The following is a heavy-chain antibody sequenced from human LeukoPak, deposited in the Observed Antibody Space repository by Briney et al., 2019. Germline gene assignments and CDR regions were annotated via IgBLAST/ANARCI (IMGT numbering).Heavy chain of an antibody. D-gene: IGHD2-2*02. CDR2: IYHSGST. CDR3: ARAPPKSKDCSSTSCYITDY. V-gene: IGHV4-30-2*01. CDR1: GGSISSGGYY. Sequence: TSETLSLTCTVSGGSISSGGYYWSWIRQPPGKGLEWIGYIYHSGSTYYNPSLKSRVTISVDRSKNQFSLELSSVTAADTAVYYCARAPPKSKDCSSTSCYITDYWGQGTLVTVSS. J-gene: IGHJ4*02.